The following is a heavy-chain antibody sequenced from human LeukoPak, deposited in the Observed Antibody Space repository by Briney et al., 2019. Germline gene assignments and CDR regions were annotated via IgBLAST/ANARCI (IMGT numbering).Heavy chain of an antibody. J-gene: IGHJ6*02. Sequence: GGSLRLSCAASGFTFSSYTMNWVRQAPGKGLEWVSLISGDGGSTYYADSVKGRFTISRDNSKNSLYLQMNSLRTEDTALYYCASGLPAQWLAPYYYYGMDVWGQGTTVTVSS. D-gene: IGHD6-19*01. V-gene: IGHV3-43*02. CDR1: GFTFSSYT. CDR3: ASGLPAQWLAPYYYYGMDV. CDR2: ISGDGGST.